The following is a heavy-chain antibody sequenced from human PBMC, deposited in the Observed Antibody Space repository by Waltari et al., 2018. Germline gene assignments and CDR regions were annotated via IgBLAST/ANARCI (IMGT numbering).Heavy chain of an antibody. CDR2: IKKDGSAT. V-gene: IGHV3-7*01. D-gene: IGHD6-13*01. Sequence: EVQLVASGGGLVQPGGSLRLSCGASGFTFSNYWMSWVRQAPGKGLEWVANIKKDGSATYYVDSVRGRFSISRDNAKNSLSLQMNSLRAEDTAVYYCARIGSWPPWLDYWGQGILVTVSS. CDR3: ARIGSWPPWLDY. CDR1: GFTFSNYW. J-gene: IGHJ4*02.